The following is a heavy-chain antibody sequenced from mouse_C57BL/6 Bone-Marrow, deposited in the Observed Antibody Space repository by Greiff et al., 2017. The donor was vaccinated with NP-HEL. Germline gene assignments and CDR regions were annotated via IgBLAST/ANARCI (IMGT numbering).Heavy chain of an antibody. CDR2: FDPSDGFP. Sequence: QVQLQQPGAELVKPGASVKLSCKASGYTFTSYWMQWVKQRPGQGLEWIGEFDPSDGFPNYNQKFKGKSTLTVDKSSSTAYMQLSSLTSEDSAVYYCARRVYYYGSSYVPYWYFDVWGTGTTVTVSS. CDR3: ARRVYYYGSSYVPYWYFDV. CDR1: GYTFTSYW. J-gene: IGHJ1*03. D-gene: IGHD1-1*01. V-gene: IGHV1-50*01.